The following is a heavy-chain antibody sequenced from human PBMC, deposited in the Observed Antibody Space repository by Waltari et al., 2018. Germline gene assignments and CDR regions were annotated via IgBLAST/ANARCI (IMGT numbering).Heavy chain of an antibody. V-gene: IGHV4-59*01. J-gene: IGHJ4*02. CDR2: SGN. CDR3: ARSYTVTTSPIAGY. Sequence: QVQLQESGPGLVKPSETLSLTCNVFGGSISSYSWSWIRQPPGKGLEWIGYSGNKYNPSLKSRVTISLDTSKNQFSLKLSSVTAADTAVYYCARSYTVTTSPIAGYWGQGTLVTVSS. CDR1: GGSISSYS. D-gene: IGHD4-17*01.